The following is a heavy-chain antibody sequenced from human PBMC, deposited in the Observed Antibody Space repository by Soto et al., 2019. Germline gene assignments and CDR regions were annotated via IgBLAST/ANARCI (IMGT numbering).Heavy chain of an antibody. CDR3: AREGGESAHGLYYFDS. CDR2: IYYSVNT. D-gene: IGHD3-16*01. J-gene: IGHJ4*02. Sequence: PSETLSLTCTVSGGSTSSDNYWSWIRQPPGKGLEWIGHIYYSVNTDYNPSLKSRLAISIDTSKNQFSLKLSSVTAADTAVYFCAREGGESAHGLYYFDSWGQGSLVTVSS. CDR1: GGSTSSDNY. V-gene: IGHV4-30-4*01.